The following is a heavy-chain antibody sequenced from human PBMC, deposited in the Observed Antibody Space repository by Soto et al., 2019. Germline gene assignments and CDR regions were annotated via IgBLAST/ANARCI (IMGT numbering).Heavy chain of an antibody. CDR1: GFTFSNAW. CDR3: TTKWKAGYNYYYYMDV. V-gene: IGHV3-15*01. J-gene: IGHJ6*03. D-gene: IGHD3-9*01. Sequence: EVQLVESGGGLVKPGGSLRLSCAASGFTFSNAWMSWVRQAPGKGLEWVGRIKSKTDGGTTDYAAPVKGRFTISRDDSKNTLYLQMNSLKTEDTAVYYCTTKWKAGYNYYYYMDVWGKGTTVTVSS. CDR2: IKSKTDGGTT.